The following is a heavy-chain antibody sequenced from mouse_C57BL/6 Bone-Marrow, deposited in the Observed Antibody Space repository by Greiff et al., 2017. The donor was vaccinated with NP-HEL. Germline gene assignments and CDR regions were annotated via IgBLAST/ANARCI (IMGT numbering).Heavy chain of an antibody. J-gene: IGHJ4*01. V-gene: IGHV5-6*01. CDR1: GFTFSSYG. CDR3: ARHLGLLAMDY. D-gene: IGHD2-10*01. Sequence: EVHLVESGGDLVKPGGSLKLSCAASGFTFSSYGMSWVRQTPDKRLEWVATISSGGSYTYYPDSVKGRFTISRDNAKNTLYLQMSSLKSEDTAMYYCARHLGLLAMDYWGQGTSVTVSS. CDR2: ISSGGSYT.